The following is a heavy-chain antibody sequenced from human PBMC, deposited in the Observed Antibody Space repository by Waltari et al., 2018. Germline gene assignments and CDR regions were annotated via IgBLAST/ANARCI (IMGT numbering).Heavy chain of an antibody. J-gene: IGHJ4*02. CDR1: GFTFSRYE. D-gene: IGHD3-22*01. CDR2: ISSSGTTI. CDR3: ARPKGGYDSSGYYPTPFDY. V-gene: IGHV3-48*03. Sequence: EVQLVESGGGLVQHGGSLRLSCAASGFTFSRYEMNWVRQAPGKGLEWVSYISSSGTTIYYADSVRGRFTISRDNAKNSLYLQMNSLRAEDTAVYYCARPKGGYDSSGYYPTPFDYWGQGTLVTVSS.